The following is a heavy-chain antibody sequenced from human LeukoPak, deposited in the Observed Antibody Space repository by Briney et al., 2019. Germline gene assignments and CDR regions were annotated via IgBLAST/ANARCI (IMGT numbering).Heavy chain of an antibody. CDR1: GGSISSYY. D-gene: IGHD3-10*01. CDR3: ARYHSRSHEGWIDP. CDR2: VSYSGKT. V-gene: IGHV4-59*01. J-gene: IGHJ5*02. Sequence: KASETLSLTCTVSGGSISSYYWSWIRQPPGKGLEWIGYVSYSGKTDYTPSLKSRVTISLDAFNNHFSLTLSSVTAADTAVYYCARYHSRSHEGWIDPWGQGALVTVSS.